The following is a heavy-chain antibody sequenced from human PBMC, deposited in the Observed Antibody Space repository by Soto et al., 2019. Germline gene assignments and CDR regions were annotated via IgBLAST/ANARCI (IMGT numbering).Heavy chain of an antibody. CDR3: AKEKVGSTHWFDP. V-gene: IGHV3-23*01. Sequence: GGSLRLSCAASGFTFSSYAMTWVRQAPGKGLEWVSTISDSGGNTYYADSVKGRFTISRDNSKNTLYLQMNSLRAEDTAVYYCAKEKVGSTHWFDPWGQGTLVTVSS. J-gene: IGHJ5*02. CDR2: ISDSGGNT. D-gene: IGHD1-26*01. CDR1: GFTFSSYA.